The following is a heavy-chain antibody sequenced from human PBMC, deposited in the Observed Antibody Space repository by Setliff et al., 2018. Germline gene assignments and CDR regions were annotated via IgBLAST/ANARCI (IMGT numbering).Heavy chain of an antibody. D-gene: IGHD3-22*01. CDR3: ARDGKQFYYDSTGYYRNWFDP. J-gene: IGHJ5*02. CDR1: GFNFGIYW. V-gene: IGHV3-30*03. Sequence: GGSLRLSCAASGFNFGIYWMTWVRQSPGKGLEWVAVISYDGSHQYYADSVRGRFTISRDNSENTLFLQMNSLRSEDTAIYSCARDGKQFYYDSTGYYRNWFDPWGQGTLVTVSS. CDR2: ISYDGSHQ.